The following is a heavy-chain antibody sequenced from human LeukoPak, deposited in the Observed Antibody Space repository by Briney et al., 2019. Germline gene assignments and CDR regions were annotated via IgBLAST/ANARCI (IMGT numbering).Heavy chain of an antibody. CDR1: GDSVSGNSAS. CDR2: PDSRSKWSN. J-gene: IGHJ4*02. Sequence: SQTLSLTCAISGDSVSGNSASCNSIRQSPSSGLEWLGRPDSRSKWSNDYAVSVRSRITINPDTPKNQFSLQLNSVTPADAAVYYCVRSRGGDFDHWGQGTLVTVSS. D-gene: IGHD3-16*01. CDR3: VRSRGGDFDH. V-gene: IGHV6-1*01.